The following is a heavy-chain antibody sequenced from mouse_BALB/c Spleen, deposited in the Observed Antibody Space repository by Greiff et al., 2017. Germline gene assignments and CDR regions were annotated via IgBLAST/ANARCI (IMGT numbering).Heavy chain of an antibody. CDR2: IDPSDSYT. CDR3: ARRGRTPYAMDY. D-gene: IGHD3-3*01. CDR1: GYTFTSYW. Sequence: VQLQQPGAELVKPGASVKLSCKASGYTFTSYWMHWVKQRPGQGLEWIGEIDPSDSYTNYNQKFKGKATLTVDKSSSPAYMQLSSLTSEDSAVYYCARRGRTPYAMDYWGQGTSVTVSS. V-gene: IGHV1-69*02. J-gene: IGHJ4*01.